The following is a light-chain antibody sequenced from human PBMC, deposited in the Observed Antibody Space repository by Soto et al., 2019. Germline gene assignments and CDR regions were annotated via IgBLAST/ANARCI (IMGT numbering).Light chain of an antibody. CDR1: QSISSW. CDR2: QAS. J-gene: IGKJ1*01. V-gene: IGKV1-5*03. Sequence: DIQMTQSPSTLSASVGYRVTITCRASQSISSWLAWYQQRPGKAPKLLLYQASSLQSGVPSRFSGSGSGTEFTLTISSLRPDDFATYYCQQYHSNSPTFGQGTKVDIK. CDR3: QQYHSNSPT.